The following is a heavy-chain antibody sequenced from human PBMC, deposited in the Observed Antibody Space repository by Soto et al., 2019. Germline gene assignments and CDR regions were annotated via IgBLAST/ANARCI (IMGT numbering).Heavy chain of an antibody. J-gene: IGHJ4*02. CDR3: ARRWGRTFDY. CDR2: IYYSGST. Sequence: SETLSVTCPVSGGSISSYCLSWIRQPPGKGLEWIGYIYYSGSTNYNPSLKSRVTISVDTSKNQFSLKLSSVTAADTAVYYCARRWGRTFDYWGQGTLVTVSS. CDR1: GGSISSYC. V-gene: IGHV4-59*08. D-gene: IGHD7-27*01.